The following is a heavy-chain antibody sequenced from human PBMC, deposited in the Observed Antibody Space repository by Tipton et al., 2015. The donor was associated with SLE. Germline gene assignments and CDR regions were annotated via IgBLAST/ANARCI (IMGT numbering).Heavy chain of an antibody. CDR3: AREGNCSGGSCWNWFDP. D-gene: IGHD2-15*01. J-gene: IGHJ5*02. Sequence: LRLSCPVSGGSISSGSYYWSWIRQPAGKGLEWIGRIYTSGSTNYNPSLKSRVTISVDTSKNQFSLKLSSVTAADTAVYYCAREGNCSGGSCWNWFDPWGQGTLVTVSS. V-gene: IGHV4-61*02. CDR2: IYTSGST. CDR1: GGSISSGSYY.